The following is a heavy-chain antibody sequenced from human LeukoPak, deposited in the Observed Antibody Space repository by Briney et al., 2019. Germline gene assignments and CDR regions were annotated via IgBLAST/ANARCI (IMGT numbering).Heavy chain of an antibody. CDR3: ARDAHSSSVGPTDY. CDR1: GFTFSSYG. V-gene: IGHV3-30*03. D-gene: IGHD6-6*01. CDR2: ISYDGSNK. Sequence: PGGSLRLSCAASGFTFSSYGMHWVRQAPGKGLEWVAVISYDGSNKYYADSVKGRFTITRDNSKNTLYLQMNSLRAEDTAVYYCARDAHSSSVGPTDYWGQGTLVTVSS. J-gene: IGHJ4*02.